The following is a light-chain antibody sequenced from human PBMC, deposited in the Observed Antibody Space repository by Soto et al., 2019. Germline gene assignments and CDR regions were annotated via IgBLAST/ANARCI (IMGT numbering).Light chain of an antibody. CDR1: TSNIGNNY. CDR2: DTD. J-gene: IGLJ3*02. V-gene: IGLV1-51*01. CDR3: AAWDSGLSAVV. Sequence: QSVLTQPPSVSAAPRQKVAISCSGSTSNIGNNYVSWYQQLPEKAPKLLIYDTDKRPSGIPDRFSGSKSGTSATLGITGLQTGDEAEYYCAAWDSGLSAVVFGGGTKLTVL.